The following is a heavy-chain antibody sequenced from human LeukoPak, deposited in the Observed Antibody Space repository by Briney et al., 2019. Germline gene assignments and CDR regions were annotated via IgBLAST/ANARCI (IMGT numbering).Heavy chain of an antibody. V-gene: IGHV3-74*01. Sequence: GGSLSLSCAASGFTFSSYWKHWVRQAPGKGLVWVSRINSYGSSTSYADSVKGRFTISRDNAKNTLYLQMNSLRAEDTAVYYCARDFPNYDILTGRGGYGMDVWGQGTTVTVSS. D-gene: IGHD3-9*01. J-gene: IGHJ6*02. CDR1: GFTFSSYW. CDR3: ARDFPNYDILTGRGGYGMDV. CDR2: INSYGSST.